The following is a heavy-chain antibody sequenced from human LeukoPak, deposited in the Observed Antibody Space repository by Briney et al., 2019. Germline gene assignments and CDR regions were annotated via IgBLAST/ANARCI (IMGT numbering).Heavy chain of an antibody. CDR3: GRGCCAERCLAYY. D-gene: IGHD2-21*01. V-gene: IGHV3-74*01. CDR2: ISPDATIT. CDR1: GFTFSNYW. J-gene: IGHJ4*02. Sequence: PGGSLRLSCAASGFTFSNYWLHWVRQAPGEGLVWISQISPDATITKYADFVKGRFTISRDTSENTLHMQINSLKVEDTALYYYGRGCCAERCLAYYWGQGSLGNGSS.